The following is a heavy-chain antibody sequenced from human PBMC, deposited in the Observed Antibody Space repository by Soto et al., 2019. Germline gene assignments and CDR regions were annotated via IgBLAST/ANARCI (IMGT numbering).Heavy chain of an antibody. V-gene: IGHV1-18*04. CDR1: GYTFTNYG. CDR3: AREQKRYSSYAMDV. CDR2: ISDYTGNA. Sequence: QVQLVQSGGEVKKPGASVKVSCKASGYTFTNYGISWVRQAPGEGPEWLGWISDYTGNADYAQKLQGRVTMTIDTSTRTAYMELRSLRSDDTAVYYCAREQKRYSSYAMDVWGQGTTVTVSS. J-gene: IGHJ6*02.